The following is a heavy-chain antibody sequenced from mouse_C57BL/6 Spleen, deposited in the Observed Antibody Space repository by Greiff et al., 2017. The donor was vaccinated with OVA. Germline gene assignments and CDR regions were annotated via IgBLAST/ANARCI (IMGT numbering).Heavy chain of an antibody. V-gene: IGHV5-6*02. CDR2: ISSGGSYT. D-gene: IGHD2-5*01. J-gene: IGHJ2*01. CDR3: ARGDSNRDY. Sequence: EVMLVESGGDLVKPGGSLKLSCAASGFTFSSYGMSWVRQTPDKRLEWVATISSGGSYTYYPDSVKGRFTISRDNAKNTLYLQMSSLKSEDTAMYYCARGDSNRDYWGQGTTLTVSS. CDR1: GFTFSSYG.